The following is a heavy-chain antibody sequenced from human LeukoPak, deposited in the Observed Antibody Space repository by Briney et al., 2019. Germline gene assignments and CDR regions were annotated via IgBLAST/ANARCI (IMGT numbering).Heavy chain of an antibody. J-gene: IGHJ4*02. CDR1: GYTFTSYD. D-gene: IGHD4-23*01. V-gene: IGHV1-8*01. Sequence: ASVKVSCKASGYTFTSYDINWVRQATGQGLEWMGWMNPNSGNTGYAQKFQGRVTMTRNTSISTAYMELSSLRSGDTAVYYCARGRTTVVTRVFGYWGQGTLVTVSS. CDR2: MNPNSGNT. CDR3: ARGRTTVVTRVFGY.